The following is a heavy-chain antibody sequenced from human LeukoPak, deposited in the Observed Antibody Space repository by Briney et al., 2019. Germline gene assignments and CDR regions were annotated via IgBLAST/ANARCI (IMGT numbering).Heavy chain of an antibody. CDR2: IYYSGST. V-gene: IGHV4-59*01. J-gene: IGHJ4*02. CDR3: ARGYSYSHPDY. CDR1: GDSISTYY. Sequence: PLETLSLTCTVSGDSISTYYWSWIRQPPGKGLEWIGYIYYSGSTNYNPSLKSRVTISVDTSKNQFSLKLSSVTAADTAVYYCARGYSYSHPDYWGQGTLVTVSS. D-gene: IGHD5-18*01.